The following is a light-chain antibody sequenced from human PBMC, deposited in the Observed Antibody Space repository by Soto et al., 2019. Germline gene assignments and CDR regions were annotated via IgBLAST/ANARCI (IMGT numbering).Light chain of an antibody. CDR1: SGSIDSGY. J-gene: IGLJ1*01. CDR2: EDN. V-gene: IGLV6-57*03. CDR3: QSYHSSSPYV. Sequence: NFMLTQPHSVSESPGKTVTISCTRSSGSIDSGYVQWYQQRPGSAPTTVIYEDNQRPSGVPDRFSGSIDRSSNSASLTISGLMTDDEADYYCQSYHSSSPYVFGTGTKVTVL.